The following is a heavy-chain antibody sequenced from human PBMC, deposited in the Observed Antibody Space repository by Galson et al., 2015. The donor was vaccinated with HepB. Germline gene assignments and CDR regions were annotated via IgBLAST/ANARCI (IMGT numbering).Heavy chain of an antibody. CDR3: ARGRSGGSVTRGPLDY. D-gene: IGHD2-15*01. J-gene: IGHJ4*02. CDR1: GGSVSSGSYY. CDR2: IYYSGST. V-gene: IGHV4-61*01. Sequence: TLSLTCTVSGGSVSSGSYYWSWIRQPPGKGLEWIGYIYYSGSTNYNPSLKSRVTISVDTSKNQFSLKLSSVTAADTAVYYCARGRSGGSVTRGPLDYWGQGTLVTVSS.